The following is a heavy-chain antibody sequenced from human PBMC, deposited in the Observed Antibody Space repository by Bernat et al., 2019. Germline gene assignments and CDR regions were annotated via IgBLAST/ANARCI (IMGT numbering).Heavy chain of an antibody. CDR1: GFTFSSYG. CDR2: ISYDGSNK. J-gene: IGHJ4*02. V-gene: IGHV3-30*03. Sequence: QVQLVESGGGVVQPGRSLRLSCAASGFTFSSYGMHWVRQAPGKGLEWVAVISYDGSNKYYADSVKGRFTLSRDNSKNTLYLQMSSMSAEDTAVYYCTGDFDYWGQGTLVTVSS. CDR3: TGDFDY.